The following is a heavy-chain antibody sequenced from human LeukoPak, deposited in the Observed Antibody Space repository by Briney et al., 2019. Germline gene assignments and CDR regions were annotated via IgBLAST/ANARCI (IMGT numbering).Heavy chain of an antibody. CDR2: ISSSSSYI. V-gene: IGHV3-21*01. CDR3: ARVGDYGDDDDAFDI. J-gene: IGHJ3*02. Sequence: GGSLRLSCAASGFTFSSYSMNWVRQAPGKGLEWVSSISSSSSYIYYADSVKGRFTISRDNAKNSLYLQMNSLRAEDTAVYYCARVGDYGDDDDAFDIWGQGTMVTVSS. CDR1: GFTFSSYS. D-gene: IGHD4-17*01.